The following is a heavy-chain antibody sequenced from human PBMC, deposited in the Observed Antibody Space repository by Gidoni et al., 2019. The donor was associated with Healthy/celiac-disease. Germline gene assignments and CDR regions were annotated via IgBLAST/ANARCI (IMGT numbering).Heavy chain of an antibody. V-gene: IGHV4-59*01. CDR1: GRSISSYY. CDR3: ARDGGNDYYYYYGMDV. J-gene: IGHJ6*02. CDR2: IYYRGST. Sequence: QVQLQESGPGLVKPSETLSLTCTVSGRSISSYYWSWIRQPPGKGLEWIGYIYYRGSTNYNPSLKSRVTISVDTSKNQFSLKLSSVTAADTAVYYCARDGGNDYYYYYGMDVWGQGTTVTVSS. D-gene: IGHD2-15*01.